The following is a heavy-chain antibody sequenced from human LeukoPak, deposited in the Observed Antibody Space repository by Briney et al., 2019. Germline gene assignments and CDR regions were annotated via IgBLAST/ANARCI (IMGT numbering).Heavy chain of an antibody. CDR3: ARGKQNAVDY. V-gene: IGHV4-4*07. D-gene: IGHD1-1*01. J-gene: IGHJ4*02. CDR2: IYASGST. CDR1: SGSMSGNYY. Sequence: PSETLSLTCTVSSGSMSGNYYWSWIRQPAGKGLEWIGRIYASGSTNYDPSLKSRVTISVDKSNNQFSLMGTCVTAADTAVYYCARGKQNAVDYWGQGILVTVSS.